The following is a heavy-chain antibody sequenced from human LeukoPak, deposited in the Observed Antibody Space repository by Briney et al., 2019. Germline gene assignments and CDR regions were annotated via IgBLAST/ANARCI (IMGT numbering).Heavy chain of an antibody. J-gene: IGHJ2*01. CDR2: ISGSGGST. Sequence: GGSLRLSCAASGFTFSSYAMSWVRQAPGKGLEWVSAISGSGGSTYYADSVKGRFTISRDNSKNTLYLQMNSLRAEDTAVYYCAKMIVFRYFDWLGYFDLWGRGTLVTVSS. V-gene: IGHV3-23*01. CDR1: GFTFSSYA. CDR3: AKMIVFRYFDWLGYFDL. D-gene: IGHD3-9*01.